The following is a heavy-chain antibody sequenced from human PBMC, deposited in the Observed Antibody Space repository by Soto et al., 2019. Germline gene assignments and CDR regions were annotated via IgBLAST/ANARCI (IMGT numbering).Heavy chain of an antibody. CDR3: ARDIVVVPAAIRENWFGP. D-gene: IGHD2-2*02. CDR1: GYTFPSYG. V-gene: IGHV1-18*04. J-gene: IGHJ5*02. CDR2: ISAYNGNT. Sequence: GASVKVSCKASGYTFPSYGISWVRQAPGQGLEGMGWISAYNGNTNYAQKLQGRVTMTTDTPTSTAYMELRSLRSDDTAVYYCARDIVVVPAAIRENWFGPWGQGTLVTVSS.